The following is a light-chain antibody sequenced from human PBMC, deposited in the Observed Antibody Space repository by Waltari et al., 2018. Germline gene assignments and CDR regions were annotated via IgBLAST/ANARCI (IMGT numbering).Light chain of an antibody. J-gene: IGKJ2*01. V-gene: IGKV4-1*01. Sequence: DIVMTQSPDSLAVSWGEKATTNCKSNQSLLYNSNNKNYLAWYQQKPGQPLKLFFYWASSRESGVPDRFSGSGSGTDFTLTIGSLQAEDVAVYYCQQYYTAPYTFGQGTKLEIK. CDR1: QSLLYNSNNKNY. CDR2: WAS. CDR3: QQYYTAPYT.